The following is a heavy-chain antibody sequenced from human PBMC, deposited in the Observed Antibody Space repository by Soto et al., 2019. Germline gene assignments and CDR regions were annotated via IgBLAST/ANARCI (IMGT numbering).Heavy chain of an antibody. J-gene: IGHJ4*02. CDR3: AKHGDRVFDT. Sequence: GGSLRLSCAASGFTFSKEWMSWVRQAPGRGLELVANIKHDGSEIYYVDSVKGRFTVSRDNAKNSLYLELNSLRAEDTAVYYCAKHGDRVFDTWGQGTLVPVSS. CDR2: IKHDGSEI. CDR1: GFTFSKEW. V-gene: IGHV3-7*03. D-gene: IGHD2-21*02.